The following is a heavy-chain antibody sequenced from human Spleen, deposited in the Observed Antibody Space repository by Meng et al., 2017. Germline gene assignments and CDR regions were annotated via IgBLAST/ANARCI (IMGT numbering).Heavy chain of an antibody. D-gene: IGHD4-11*01. CDR2: IYHSGST. Sequence: SQTLSLTCAVSGYSISSGYYWGWIRQPPGKGLEWIGSIYHSGSTYYNPSLKSRVTISVDTSKNQFSLKLSSVTAADTAVYYCARDLTTVTTFYWFDPWGQGTLVTVSS. J-gene: IGHJ5*02. CDR3: ARDLTTVTTFYWFDP. V-gene: IGHV4-38-2*02. CDR1: GYSISSGYY.